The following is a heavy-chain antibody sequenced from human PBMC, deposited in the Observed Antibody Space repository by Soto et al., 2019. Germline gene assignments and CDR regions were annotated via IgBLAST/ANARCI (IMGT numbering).Heavy chain of an antibody. D-gene: IGHD2-21*01. Sequence: QVQLVQSGAEVKKPGASVKVSCKASGYTFIHYYIHWVRQAPGQGLEWMAIINPNGGSTNYAQKFQGRVTVTSDTSTSTVSMELNSLGSDETAVYFCARSLLQGDFWGQGTLVTVSS. J-gene: IGHJ4*02. CDR2: INPNGGST. CDR3: ARSLLQGDF. V-gene: IGHV1-46*01. CDR1: GYTFIHYY.